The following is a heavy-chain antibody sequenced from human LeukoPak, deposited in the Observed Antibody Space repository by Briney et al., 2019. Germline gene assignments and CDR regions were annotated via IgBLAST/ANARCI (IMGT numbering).Heavy chain of an antibody. CDR3: ARGYSSYDY. J-gene: IGHJ4*02. CDR2: IYYSGST. Sequence: SETLSLTCTVSGGSISSYYWSWIRQPPGKGLEWIGYIYYSGSTNYNPSLKSRVTISVDTSKNQFSLKLSSVTAADTAVYYCARGYSSYDYWGQGTLVTVSS. D-gene: IGHD1-26*01. CDR1: GGSISSYY. V-gene: IGHV4-59*01.